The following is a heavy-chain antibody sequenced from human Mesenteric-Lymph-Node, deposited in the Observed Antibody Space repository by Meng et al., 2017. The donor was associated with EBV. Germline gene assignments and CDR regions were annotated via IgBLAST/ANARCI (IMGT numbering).Heavy chain of an antibody. Sequence: QLRLQESGSGLVRPSQTLSLTCAVSGGSIISGGYSWSWIRQAPGKGLEWSGFIYHSGTTYLNPSLRSRVNLSVDTSKNQFSLNLRSVSAADTAIYYCARSAGGDYFDYWGQGTLVTASS. CDR1: GGSIISGGYS. J-gene: IGHJ4*02. CDR2: IYHSGTT. V-gene: IGHV4-30-2*01. CDR3: ARSAGGDYFDY. D-gene: IGHD1-26*01.